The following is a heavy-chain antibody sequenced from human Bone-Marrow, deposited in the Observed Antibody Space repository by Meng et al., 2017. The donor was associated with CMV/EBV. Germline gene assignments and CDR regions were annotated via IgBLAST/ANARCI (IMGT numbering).Heavy chain of an antibody. J-gene: IGHJ6*02. V-gene: IGHV4-59*01. CDR2: IYYSGST. D-gene: IGHD1-1*01. CDR1: GGSISSYY. CDR3: ARAVTTTGTHYYYYYGMDV. Sequence: SETLSLTCTVSGGSISSYYWSWIRQPPGKGLEWIGYIYYSGSTNYNPSLKSRVTISVDTSKIQFSLKLSSVTAADTAVYYCARAVTTTGTHYYYYYGMDVWGQGTTVTVSS.